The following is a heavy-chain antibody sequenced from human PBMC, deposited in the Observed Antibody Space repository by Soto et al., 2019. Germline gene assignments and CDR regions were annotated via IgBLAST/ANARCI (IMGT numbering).Heavy chain of an antibody. J-gene: IGHJ3*02. V-gene: IGHV5-51*01. Sequence: GESLKISCKGSGYSFTSYWIGWVRQMPGKGLEWMGIIYPGDSDTRYSPSFQGQVTISADKSISTAYLQWSSLKASDTAMYYCASRYCSSTSCRSDAFDIWGQGTMVTVSS. CDR3: ASRYCSSTSCRSDAFDI. CDR2: IYPGDSDT. D-gene: IGHD2-2*01. CDR1: GYSFTSYW.